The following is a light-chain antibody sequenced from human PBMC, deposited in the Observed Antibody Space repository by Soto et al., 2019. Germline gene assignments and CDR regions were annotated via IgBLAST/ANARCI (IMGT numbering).Light chain of an antibody. V-gene: IGKV2-29*01. CDR3: QQRYRWPRT. CDR2: EVS. CDR1: QSLLHITGETF. J-gene: IGKJ2*01. Sequence: DVVMTQTPLSLSVTPGQPASISCKSSQSLLHITGETFLFWYLQKPGQSPQLLIYEVSTRVSGVPDRFSGSGSGTDFTLTITSLEPEDFAVYYCQQRYRWPRTFGQGTRLEMK.